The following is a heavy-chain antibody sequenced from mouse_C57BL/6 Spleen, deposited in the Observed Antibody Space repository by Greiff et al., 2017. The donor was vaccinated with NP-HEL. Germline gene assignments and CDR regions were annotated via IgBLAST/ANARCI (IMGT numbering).Heavy chain of an antibody. D-gene: IGHD1-1*01. V-gene: IGHV2-2*01. Sequence: QVQLKESGPGLVQPSQSLSITCTVSGFSLTSYGVHWVRQSPGKGLEWLGVIWRGGSTDYNAAFISRLSISKDNSKSQVFFKMNSLQADDTAIYYCAREDYGSSLFDYWGQGTTLTVSS. CDR2: IWRGGST. CDR3: AREDYGSSLFDY. CDR1: GFSLTSYG. J-gene: IGHJ2*01.